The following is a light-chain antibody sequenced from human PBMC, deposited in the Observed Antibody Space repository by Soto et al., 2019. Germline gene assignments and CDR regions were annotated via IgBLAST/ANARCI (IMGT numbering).Light chain of an antibody. CDR2: EVS. Sequence: QSALTQPPSASGSPGQSVTISCTGTSSDVGSYNYVSWYQQHPGKAPKLMIWEVSKRPSGVPDRFSGSKYGNTASLTVSGLQAEDEADYYCSSYAGSHKFVVFGGGTKVTVL. V-gene: IGLV2-8*01. J-gene: IGLJ2*01. CDR1: SSDVGSYNY. CDR3: SSYAGSHKFVV.